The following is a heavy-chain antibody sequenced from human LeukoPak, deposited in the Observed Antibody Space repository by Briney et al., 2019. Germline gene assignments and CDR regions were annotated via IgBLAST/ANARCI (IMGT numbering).Heavy chain of an antibody. V-gene: IGHV4-59*01. D-gene: IGHD1-26*01. CDR1: GGSISSYF. J-gene: IGHJ4*02. CDR2: IYYSGST. CDR3: ARGSLRGSYYYIDY. Sequence: SETLSLTCTVSGGSISSYFWSWIRQPPGEGLQWIGYIYYSGSTNYNPSLKSRVTMSVDTSKNQSSLKLTSVTAADTAVYYCARGSLRGSYYYIDYWGQGTLAAVSS.